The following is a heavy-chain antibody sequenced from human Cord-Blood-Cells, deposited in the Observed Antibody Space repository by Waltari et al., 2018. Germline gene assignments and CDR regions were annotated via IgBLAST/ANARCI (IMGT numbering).Heavy chain of an antibody. Sequence: QLQLQESGPGLVKPSETLSLTCTVSGGSIRSSSYYWGWIRQPPGKGLEWIGSIYYSGSTYYNPSLKSRVTISVDTSKSQFSLKLSSVTAADTAVYYCASTREYYYDSSGYYNAFDIWGQGTMVTVSS. J-gene: IGHJ3*02. V-gene: IGHV4-39*01. CDR3: ASTREYYYDSSGYYNAFDI. CDR1: GGSIRSSSYY. D-gene: IGHD3-22*01. CDR2: IYYSGST.